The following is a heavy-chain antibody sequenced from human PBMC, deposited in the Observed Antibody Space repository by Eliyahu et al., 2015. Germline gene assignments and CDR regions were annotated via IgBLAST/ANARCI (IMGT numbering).Heavy chain of an antibody. D-gene: IGHD6-13*01. Sequence: VRQAPGKGLEWVSSISASGGSTYYADSVKGRFTISRDNSKNTLYLQMNSLRAEDTAVYYCAKGPLLGGVYDFDYWGQGTLVTVSS. CDR3: AKGPLLGGVYDFDY. CDR2: ISASGGST. V-gene: IGHV3-23*01. J-gene: IGHJ4*02.